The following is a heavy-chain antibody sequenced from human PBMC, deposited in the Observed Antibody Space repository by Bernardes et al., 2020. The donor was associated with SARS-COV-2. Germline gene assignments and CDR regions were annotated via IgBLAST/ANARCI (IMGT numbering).Heavy chain of an antibody. CDR3: ARDSPGGNWNDVGIDY. J-gene: IGHJ4*02. CDR2: IWYDGSNK. CDR1: GFTFSNYG. Sequence: GGSLRLSCAASGFTFSNYGMHWVRQAPGKGLGWVAVIWYDGSNKYYADSVKGRFTISRDNSKNTLYLQMNSLRAEDTAVYYCARDSPGGNWNDVGIDYWGQGTLVTVSS. D-gene: IGHD1-1*01. V-gene: IGHV3-33*01.